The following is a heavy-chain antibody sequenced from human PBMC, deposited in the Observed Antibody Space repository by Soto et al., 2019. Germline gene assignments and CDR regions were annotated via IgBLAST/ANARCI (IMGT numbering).Heavy chain of an antibody. J-gene: IGHJ4*02. CDR1: GFTFSDHY. Sequence: GGSLSLSCAASGFTFSDHYMSWIRQAPGKGLECVAYISSSGTTIYYADSVKGRFTISRDNAKNSLFLQMNSLKVEDTSVYFCAGGWNPLDYWGQGTLVTVSS. CDR3: AGGWNPLDY. V-gene: IGHV3-11*01. CDR2: ISSSGTTI. D-gene: IGHD2-15*01.